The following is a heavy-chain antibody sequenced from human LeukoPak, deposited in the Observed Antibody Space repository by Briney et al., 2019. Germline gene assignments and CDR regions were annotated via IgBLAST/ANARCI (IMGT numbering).Heavy chain of an antibody. Sequence: GASVKVSCKASGYTFTGYYMHWVRQAPGQGLEWMGWINPNSGGTNYAQKFQGWVTMTRDTSISTAYMELSRLRSDDTAVYYCAREQAGYSSGWSGFDYWGQGTLVTVSS. CDR2: INPNSGGT. CDR1: GYTFTGYY. V-gene: IGHV1-2*04. D-gene: IGHD6-19*01. CDR3: AREQAGYSSGWSGFDY. J-gene: IGHJ4*02.